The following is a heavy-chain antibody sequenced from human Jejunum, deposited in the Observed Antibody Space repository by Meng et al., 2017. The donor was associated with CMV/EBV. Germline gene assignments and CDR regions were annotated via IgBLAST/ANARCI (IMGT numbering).Heavy chain of an antibody. Sequence: FTFNYERNGGRQAPGKGLEWISYISSSDVIYYADSVKSRFTISRDNAQSSLFIHMNNLRAEDTAVYFCARQNYDYWSDYAVFFDLWGQGTLVTVSS. D-gene: IGHD3-3*01. CDR3: ARQNYDYWSDYAVFFDL. CDR1: FTFNYE. CDR2: ISSSDVI. V-gene: IGHV3-48*03. J-gene: IGHJ4*02.